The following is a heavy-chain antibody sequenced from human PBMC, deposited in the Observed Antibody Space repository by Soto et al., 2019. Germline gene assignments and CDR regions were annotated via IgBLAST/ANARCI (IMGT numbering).Heavy chain of an antibody. V-gene: IGHV3-23*01. CDR2: ISGSGGST. J-gene: IGHJ4*02. Sequence: GGSLRLSCAASGFTFSSYAMSWVRQAPGKGLEWVSAISGSGGSTYYADSVKGRFTISRDNSKNTLYMQMNSLRAEDTAVYYCAKDLYSGSPICYFDYWGQGTLVTVSS. CDR3: AKDLYSGSPICYFDY. D-gene: IGHD1-26*01. CDR1: GFTFSSYA.